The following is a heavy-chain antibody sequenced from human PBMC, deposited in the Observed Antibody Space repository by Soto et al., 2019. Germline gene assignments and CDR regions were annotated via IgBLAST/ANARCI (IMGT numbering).Heavy chain of an antibody. J-gene: IGHJ5*02. CDR2: IYHSGST. CDR3: ARARYDFWSGYYATNWFDP. Sequence: PSETLSLSCAVSVGSISSGGYSWSWILQPPGKGLEWIGYIYHSGSTYYNPSLKSRVTISVDRSKNQFSLKLSSVTAADTAVYYCARARYDFWSGYYATNWFDPWGQGTLVTVS. CDR1: VGSISSGGYS. D-gene: IGHD3-3*01. V-gene: IGHV4-30-2*01.